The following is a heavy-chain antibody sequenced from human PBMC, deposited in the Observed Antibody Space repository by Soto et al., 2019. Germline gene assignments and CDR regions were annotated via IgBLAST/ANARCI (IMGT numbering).Heavy chain of an antibody. Sequence: QLQLQESGPGLVKPSESLSLTCTVSGGSISSSSYYWGWIRQPPGKGLEWIGSIYYSGSTYYNPSLKSRVTLSADTSTNQFPLTLSAVTAADTAVYYCARLFAYERARILDYFQHWGQGTLVTVSS. J-gene: IGHJ1*01. CDR2: IYYSGST. D-gene: IGHD3-3*01. CDR3: ARLFAYERARILDYFQH. CDR1: GGSISSSSYY. V-gene: IGHV4-39*01.